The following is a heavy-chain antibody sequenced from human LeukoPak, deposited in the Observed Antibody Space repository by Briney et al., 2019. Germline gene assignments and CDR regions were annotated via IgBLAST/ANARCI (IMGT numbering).Heavy chain of an antibody. V-gene: IGHV3-23*01. Sequence: GGSLRLSCAASKFTFRSYAMSWVRQAPGKGLEWVSGISGSGAITYYADSVKGRFTISRDNPKNTLYLQMNSLRAEDTAVYYCASYSSSAIRYYFDYWGQGTLVTVSS. D-gene: IGHD6-6*01. CDR2: ISGSGAIT. CDR1: KFTFRSYA. J-gene: IGHJ4*02. CDR3: ASYSSSAIRYYFDY.